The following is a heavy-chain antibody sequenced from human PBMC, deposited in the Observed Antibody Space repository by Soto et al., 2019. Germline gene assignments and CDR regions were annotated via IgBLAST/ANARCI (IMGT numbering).Heavy chain of an antibody. V-gene: IGHV1-2*02. CDR2: INPNSGGT. CDR3: ARPRSSWYDYYGMDV. D-gene: IGHD6-13*01. J-gene: IGHJ6*02. Sequence: ASVEVSCKASGYTFTGYDMHWVREAPGQGLEWMGWINPNSGGTNYAQKFQGRVTMTRDTSISTAYMELSRLRSDDTAVYYCARPRSSWYDYYGMDVWGQGTTVTVSS. CDR1: GYTFTGYD.